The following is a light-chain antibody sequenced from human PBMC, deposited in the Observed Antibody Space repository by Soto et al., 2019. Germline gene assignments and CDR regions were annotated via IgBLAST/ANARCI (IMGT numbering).Light chain of an antibody. CDR1: KGVRRY. J-gene: IGKJ2*01. CDR3: QQRSNWPPYT. CDR2: DAS. V-gene: IGKV3-11*01. Sequence: SLSPGERATLSCRASKGVRRYLAWYQQKPGQAPTLLIYDASTRATGTPARFISSGSGTDFTLTISSLEPEDFAVYYYQQRSNWPPYTFGQGTKLEIK.